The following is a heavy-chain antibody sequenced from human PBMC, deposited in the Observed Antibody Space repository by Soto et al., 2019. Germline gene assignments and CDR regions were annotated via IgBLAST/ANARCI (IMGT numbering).Heavy chain of an antibody. CDR3: ARGKDYDILAYY. D-gene: IGHD3-9*01. CDR1: GFTFSDYS. V-gene: IGHV3-21*06. J-gene: IGHJ4*02. Sequence: GSLRLSCAASGFTFSDYSMNWVRQAPGKGLEWVPSISPRSSFLYYADPVKGRFTISRDNAKSSVFLQMNSLRAEDSAMYYCARGKDYDILAYYWGEGTLVTVSS. CDR2: ISPRSSFL.